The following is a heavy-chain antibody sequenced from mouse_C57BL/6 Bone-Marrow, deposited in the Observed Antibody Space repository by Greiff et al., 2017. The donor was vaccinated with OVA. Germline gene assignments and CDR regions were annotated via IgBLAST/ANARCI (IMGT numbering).Heavy chain of an antibody. D-gene: IGHD1-1*01. CDR3: ARRDGSSYYAMDY. CDR2: INPSSGYT. J-gene: IGHJ4*01. CDR1: GYTFTSYW. V-gene: IGHV1-7*01. Sequence: QVQLQQSGAELAKPGASVKLSCKASGYTFTSYWMHWVKQRPGQGLEWIGYINPSSGYTKYKQKFKDKATLTADKSSSTAYMQLSSLTYEDSAVYYCARRDGSSYYAMDYWGQGTSVTVSS.